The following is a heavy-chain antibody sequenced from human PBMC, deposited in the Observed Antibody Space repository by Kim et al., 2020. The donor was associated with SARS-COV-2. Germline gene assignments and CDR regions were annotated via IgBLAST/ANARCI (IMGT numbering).Heavy chain of an antibody. J-gene: IGHJ4*02. V-gene: IGHV4-39*01. D-gene: IGHD2-15*01. CDR2: T. Sequence: TAHNPSLKRRVTLYVDTWQNQFSLRLNSVTAADTAVYYCARDGGAGGNAEYWGQGTLVTVSS. CDR3: ARDGGAGGNAEY.